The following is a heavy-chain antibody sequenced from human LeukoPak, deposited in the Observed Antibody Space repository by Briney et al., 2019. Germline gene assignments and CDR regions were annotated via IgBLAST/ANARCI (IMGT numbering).Heavy chain of an antibody. D-gene: IGHD6-13*01. CDR3: ATSNRDSAAAKYYFDY. V-gene: IGHV3-48*01. J-gene: IGHJ4*02. CDR2: ISSSSSTI. CDR1: GFTFSSYS. Sequence: GGSLRLSCAASGFTFSSYSMNWVRQAPGKGLEWVSYISSSSSTIYYADSVKGRFTISRDNSENTLSLQMNSLRADDTAVYYCATSNRDSAAAKYYFDYWGQGTLVTVSS.